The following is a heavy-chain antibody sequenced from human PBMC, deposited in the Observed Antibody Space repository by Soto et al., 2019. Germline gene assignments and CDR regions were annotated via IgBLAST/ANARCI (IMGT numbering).Heavy chain of an antibody. V-gene: IGHV1-69*02. J-gene: IGHJ3*02. Sequence: QVQLVQSGAEVKKPGSSVKVSCKASGGTFSSYTISWVRQAPGQGLEWMGRIIPILGIANYAQKFQGRVTITADKSTSTAYMELSSLRSEDTAVYYCARSMWGNDAFDIWGQGTMVTVSS. CDR1: GGTFSSYT. CDR2: IIPILGIA. D-gene: IGHD1-26*01. CDR3: ARSMWGNDAFDI.